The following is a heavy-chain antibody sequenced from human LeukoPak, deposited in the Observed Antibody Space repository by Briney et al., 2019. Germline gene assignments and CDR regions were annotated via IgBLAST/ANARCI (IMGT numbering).Heavy chain of an antibody. D-gene: IGHD2-8*01. J-gene: IGHJ4*02. Sequence: GGSLRLSCAASGRTFSNYAMTWVRQAPGKGLEWVSFISNDGNKRNYGDSVKGRFTISRDDSKNTVYLQVNSLRLEDTAVYYCASEYNGLWGQGTLVTVSS. CDR2: ISNDGNKR. CDR3: ASEYNGL. V-gene: IGHV3-30*04. CDR1: GRTFSNYA.